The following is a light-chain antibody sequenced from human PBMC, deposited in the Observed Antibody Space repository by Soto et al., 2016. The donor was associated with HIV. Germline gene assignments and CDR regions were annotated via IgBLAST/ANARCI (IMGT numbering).Light chain of an antibody. V-gene: IGKV1-8*01. Sequence: AIRMTQSPSSLAASTGDRVTITCRASQGVSSYLAWYQQKPGKAPNLLIYSASTLQSGVPSRFSGGGSGTDFTLTISSLQPDDFATYYCQQYQTEEGTFGQGTTVEIK. CDR1: QGVSSY. J-gene: IGKJ1*01. CDR2: SAS. CDR3: QQYQTEEGT.